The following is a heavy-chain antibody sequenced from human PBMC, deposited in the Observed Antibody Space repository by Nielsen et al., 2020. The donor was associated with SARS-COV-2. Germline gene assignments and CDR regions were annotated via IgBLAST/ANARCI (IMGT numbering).Heavy chain of an antibody. J-gene: IGHJ6*03. CDR2: IWPDGSKK. D-gene: IGHD2-8*01. CDR1: GFTFSSYG. CDR3: ARLRFTYGHRYMDV. Sequence: GGSLRLSCAASGFTFSSYGMHWVRQAPGKGLEWLAMIWPDGSKKYYADSVEGRFTISRDNSNSTLYLQMNSLQPDDTAVYYCARLRFTYGHRYMDVWGKGTTVIVSS. V-gene: IGHV3-33*01.